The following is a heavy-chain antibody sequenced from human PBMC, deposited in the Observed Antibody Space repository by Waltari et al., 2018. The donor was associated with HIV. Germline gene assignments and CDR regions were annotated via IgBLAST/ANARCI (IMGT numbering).Heavy chain of an antibody. CDR2: VYTSGNT. Sequence: QVLLQESGPGRVKPSQTLSLTCTVPSGSITSGSYFWTCIRQPAGKGLEWIGRVYTSGNTNYNPSLKNRVTISVDTSRNQFSLRLSSMAAADTAVYYCARALDYYESGSFPWWFFDLWGRGSLVTVSS. J-gene: IGHJ2*01. CDR3: ARALDYYESGSFPWWFFDL. D-gene: IGHD3-10*01. CDR1: SGSITSGSYF. V-gene: IGHV4-61*02.